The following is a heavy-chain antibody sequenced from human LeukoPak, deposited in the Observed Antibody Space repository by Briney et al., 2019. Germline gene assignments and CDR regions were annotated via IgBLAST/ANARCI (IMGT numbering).Heavy chain of an antibody. V-gene: IGHV3-72*01. D-gene: IGHD3-22*01. CDR1: GFTFSDHY. CDR3: ARGSDTRGYYYPNY. J-gene: IGHJ4*02. CDR2: TRNKAKSYTT. Sequence: GASLRLSCSASGFTFSDHYMDWVRQAPGKGLEWVGRTRNKAKSYTTEYAASVKGRFTISRDDSKNSLYLQMNSLKTEDTAVYYCARGSDTRGYYYPNYWGQGTLVTVSS.